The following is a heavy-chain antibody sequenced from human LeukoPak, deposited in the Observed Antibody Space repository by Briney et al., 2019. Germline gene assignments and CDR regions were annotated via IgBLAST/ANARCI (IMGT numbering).Heavy chain of an antibody. V-gene: IGHV3-7*01. J-gene: IGHJ6*02. CDR3: ARDGEGGYYDFWSGSQGSRNGMDV. CDR2: IKQDGSEK. D-gene: IGHD3-3*01. Sequence: GGSLRLSCAASGFTFSSYWMSWVRQAPGKGLEWVANIKQDGSEKYYVDSVKGRFTISRDNAKNSLYLQMNSLRAEDTAVYYCARDGEGGYYDFWSGSQGSRNGMDVSGQGTTVTVSS. CDR1: GFTFSSYW.